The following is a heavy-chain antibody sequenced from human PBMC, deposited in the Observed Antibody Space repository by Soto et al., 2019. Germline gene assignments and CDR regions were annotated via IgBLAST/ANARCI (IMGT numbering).Heavy chain of an antibody. Sequence: PSETLSLTCTVSGASISSPDFYWSWIRQPPGKGLEWIGYIYYTGSTYYNPSLETRVTISVDRSKNQFSLKLNSVTAADTAMYYCATLPPRVVVSVLPIPTWGQGTQVTVSS. J-gene: IGHJ4*02. V-gene: IGHV4-30-4*01. CDR3: ATLPPRVVVSVLPIPT. D-gene: IGHD2-21*01. CDR1: GASISSPDFY. CDR2: IYYTGST.